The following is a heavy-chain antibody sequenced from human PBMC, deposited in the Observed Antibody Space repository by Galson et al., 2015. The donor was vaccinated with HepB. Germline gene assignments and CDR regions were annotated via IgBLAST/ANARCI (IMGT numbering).Heavy chain of an antibody. Sequence: SLRLSCAASGFTFSSYAMSWVRQAPGKGLEWVSSIGGSGGTIYYADSVKGRFTISRDNSKNTLYLQMNSLGAEDTAVYYCAKDMRRGIAVAFDYWGQGTLVTVSS. CDR2: IGGSGGTI. V-gene: IGHV3-23*01. CDR3: AKDMRRGIAVAFDY. J-gene: IGHJ4*02. D-gene: IGHD6-19*01. CDR1: GFTFSSYA.